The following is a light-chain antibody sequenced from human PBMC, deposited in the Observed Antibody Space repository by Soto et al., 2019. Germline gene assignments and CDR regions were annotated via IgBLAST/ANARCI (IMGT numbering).Light chain of an antibody. CDR1: QSISSY. CDR2: DAS. CDR3: HQRSNSPFT. J-gene: IGKJ3*01. Sequence: EIVLTQSPAPLSLSPGAIATLSCRASQSISSYLAWYQQKPDQGPRLLIYDASNRATGIPARFSGSGSGTKFTHTTSSPEPEDFAVYYCHQRSNSPFTCGHGTKVDIK. V-gene: IGKV3-11*01.